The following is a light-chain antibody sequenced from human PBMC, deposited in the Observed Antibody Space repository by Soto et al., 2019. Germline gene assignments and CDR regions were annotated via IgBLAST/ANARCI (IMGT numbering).Light chain of an antibody. V-gene: IGKV3-20*01. Sequence: EIVLTQSPGTLSLSPGERATLSCRASQSVSSSYLAWYQQKPGQAPRLLIYGASSRATGIPDRLSGSRSGTDVTLPISRLEPEDFAVYYCKQYGSSLLTFGGGTKVESK. CDR1: QSVSSSY. J-gene: IGKJ4*01. CDR2: GAS. CDR3: KQYGSSLLT.